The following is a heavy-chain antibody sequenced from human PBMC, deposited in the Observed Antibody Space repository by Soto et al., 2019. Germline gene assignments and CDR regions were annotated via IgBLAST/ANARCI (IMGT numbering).Heavy chain of an antibody. CDR1: GYTFTSYG. J-gene: IGHJ4*02. Sequence: QVQLVQSGAEVKKPGASVKVSCKASGYTFTSYGISWVRQAPGQGLGWMGWISAYNGNTKNAQKLQGRVTTTTDTSTSTAYMELRSLRTDDTAVYYCARDLGGSYYAPVEYWGQGTLVTVSS. D-gene: IGHD1-26*01. CDR3: ARDLGGSYYAPVEY. CDR2: ISAYNGNT. V-gene: IGHV1-18*01.